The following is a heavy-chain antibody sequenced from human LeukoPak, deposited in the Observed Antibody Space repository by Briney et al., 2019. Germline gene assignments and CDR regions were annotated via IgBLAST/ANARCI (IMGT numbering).Heavy chain of an antibody. Sequence: TSETLSLTCAVYGGSFSGYYWSWIRQPPGKGLEWIGEINHSGSTNYNPSLKSRVTISVDTSKNQFSLKLSSVTAADTAVYYCAKDTGLYSPFGGYYFDYWGQGTLVTVSS. J-gene: IGHJ4*02. CDR3: AKDTGLYSPFGGYYFDY. V-gene: IGHV4-34*01. CDR1: GGSFSGYY. D-gene: IGHD1-26*01. CDR2: INHSGST.